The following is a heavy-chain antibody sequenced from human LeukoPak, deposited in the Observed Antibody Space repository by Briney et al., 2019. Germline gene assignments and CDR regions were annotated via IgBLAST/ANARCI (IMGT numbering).Heavy chain of an antibody. D-gene: IGHD5-12*01. J-gene: IGHJ4*02. CDR3: ASGVATIKGQFDY. CDR2: INPNSGGT. Sequence: GASVTVSCKASGYTFTGYYMHWVRQAPGQGLEWMGRINPNSGGTNYAQKFQGRVTMTRDTSISTAYMELGRLRSDDTAVYYCASGVATIKGQFDYWGQGTLVTVSS. CDR1: GYTFTGYY. V-gene: IGHV1-2*06.